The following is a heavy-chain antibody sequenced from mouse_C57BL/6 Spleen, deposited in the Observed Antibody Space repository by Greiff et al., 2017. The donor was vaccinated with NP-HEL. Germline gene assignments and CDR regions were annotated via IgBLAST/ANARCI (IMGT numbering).Heavy chain of an antibody. V-gene: IGHV1-61*01. CDR3: ARLEGRRYYAMDY. Sequence: QVQLKQPGAELVRPGSSVKLSCKASGYTFTSYWLDWVKQRPGQGLEWIGNIYPSDSETHYNQKFKDKATLTVDKSSSTAYMQLSSLTSEDSAVYYCARLEGRRYYAMDYWGQGTSVTVSS. CDR2: IYPSDSET. CDR1: GYTFTSYW. J-gene: IGHJ4*01. D-gene: IGHD2-14*01.